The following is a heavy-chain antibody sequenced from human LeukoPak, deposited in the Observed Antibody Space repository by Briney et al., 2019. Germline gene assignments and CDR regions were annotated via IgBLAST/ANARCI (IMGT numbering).Heavy chain of an antibody. D-gene: IGHD2-2*02. CDR3: AKDDTPHYTSDAFDI. Sequence: GGSLRLSCAASGFTFSSYGMHWVRQAPGKGLEWVAFIRYDGSNKYYADSVKGRFTISRDNSKNTLYLQMNSLRAEDTAVYYFAKDDTPHYTSDAFDIWGQGTMVTVSS. J-gene: IGHJ3*02. CDR2: IRYDGSNK. CDR1: GFTFSSYG. V-gene: IGHV3-30*02.